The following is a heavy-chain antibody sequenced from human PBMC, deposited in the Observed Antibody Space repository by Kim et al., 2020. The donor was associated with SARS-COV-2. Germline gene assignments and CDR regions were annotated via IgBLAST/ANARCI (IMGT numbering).Heavy chain of an antibody. J-gene: IGHJ3*02. CDR2: INGGNGSP. V-gene: IGHV1-3*01. CDR3: ARDDLATPGAAFDI. CDR1: GYTFTTFS. D-gene: IGHD7-27*01. Sequence: ASVKVSCKASGYTFTTFSMHWVRQAPGQGLQWLGWINGGNGSPKYSEKFQGRVTITRDTSASTAYMELSSLNSEDTGFYYCARDDLATPGAAFDIWVQGTMVTVSS.